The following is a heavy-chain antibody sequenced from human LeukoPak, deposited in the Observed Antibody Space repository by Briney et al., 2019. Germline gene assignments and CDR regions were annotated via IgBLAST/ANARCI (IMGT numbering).Heavy chain of an antibody. CDR3: AGSLGYCTSNVCYLKY. CDR1: GYSENFYG. CDR2: ISAQHGQT. J-gene: IGHJ4*02. V-gene: IGHV1-18*01. D-gene: IGHD2-8*01. Sequence: ASVKVSCKTSGYSENFYGITWVRQVAGQGLEWMGWISAQHGQTEYAPNSQDRVTMTSDTYTNTAYMELRSLRSDDTAVYYCAGSLGYCTSNVCYLKYWGQGTLVTVSS.